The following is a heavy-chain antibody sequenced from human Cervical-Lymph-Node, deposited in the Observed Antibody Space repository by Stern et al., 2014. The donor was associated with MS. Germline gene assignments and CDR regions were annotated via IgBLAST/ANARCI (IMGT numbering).Heavy chain of an antibody. D-gene: IGHD2-15*01. CDR2: IYQDGST. Sequence: VQMLESGPGLVKPSETLSLTCTVSGGSFNNYYWSWIRQPPGKGLEWIGYIYQDGSTKYNPSLKSRVPISLHTSKKQFSLRLTSVTAADTAVYYCARVDDCSGGTCFSTSWFDPWGQGTLVTVSS. J-gene: IGHJ5*02. CDR1: GGSFNNYY. CDR3: ARVDDCSGGTCFSTSWFDP. V-gene: IGHV4-59*01.